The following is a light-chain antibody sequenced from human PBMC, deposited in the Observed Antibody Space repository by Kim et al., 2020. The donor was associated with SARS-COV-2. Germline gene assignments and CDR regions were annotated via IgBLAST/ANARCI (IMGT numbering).Light chain of an antibody. CDR1: SSDVGAYNY. Sequence: GQPITISCTGTSSDVGAYNYVSWYQQYPGKAPILMIYDVSKRPSEVSNRFSGSKSGNTASLTISGLQAEDEADYYCSSYTTRDNYVFGTGTKVTVL. CDR2: DVS. V-gene: IGLV2-14*03. J-gene: IGLJ1*01. CDR3: SSYTTRDNYV.